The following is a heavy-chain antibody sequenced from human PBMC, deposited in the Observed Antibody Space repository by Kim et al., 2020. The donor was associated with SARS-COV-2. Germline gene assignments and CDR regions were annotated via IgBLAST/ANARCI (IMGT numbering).Heavy chain of an antibody. V-gene: IGHV3-30*18. J-gene: IGHJ4*02. CDR1: GFTFSSYG. Sequence: GGSLRLSCAASGFTFSSYGMHWVRQAPGKGLEWVAVISYDGSNKYYADSVKGRFTISRDNSKNTLYLQMNSLRAEDTAVYYCAKSRSQPTPDYWGQGTLVTVSS. CDR2: ISYDGSNK. CDR3: AKSRSQPTPDY.